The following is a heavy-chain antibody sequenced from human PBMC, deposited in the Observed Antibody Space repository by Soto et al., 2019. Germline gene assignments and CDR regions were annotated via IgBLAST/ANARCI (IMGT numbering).Heavy chain of an antibody. V-gene: IGHV1-69*12. CDR1: GGTFSSYA. CDR2: IIPIFGTA. CDR3: ARGPLHYGDYVDYYYGMDV. J-gene: IGHJ6*02. D-gene: IGHD4-17*01. Sequence: QVQLVQSGAEVKKPGSSVKVSCKASGGTFSSYAISWVRQAPGQGLEWMGGIIPIFGTANYAQKFQGRVTLTADESTSTAYMELSSLRSEDTAVYYCARGPLHYGDYVDYYYGMDVWGQGTTVTVSS.